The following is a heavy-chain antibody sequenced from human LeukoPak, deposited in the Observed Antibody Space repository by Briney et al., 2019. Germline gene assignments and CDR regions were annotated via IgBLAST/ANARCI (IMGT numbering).Heavy chain of an antibody. J-gene: IGHJ3*02. D-gene: IGHD2-2*01. CDR2: IQQDGSDK. CDR1: GFTFSSYW. Sequence: HAGGSLRLSCAASGFTFSSYWMTWVRQAPGEGLEWVANIQQDGSDKYYVDSVKGRFTISRDNANNSLYLQMNSLRAEDTAVYYCARGLDCSSTSCYGLYTFDIWGQGTMVTVSS. CDR3: ARGLDCSSTSCYGLYTFDI. V-gene: IGHV3-7*01.